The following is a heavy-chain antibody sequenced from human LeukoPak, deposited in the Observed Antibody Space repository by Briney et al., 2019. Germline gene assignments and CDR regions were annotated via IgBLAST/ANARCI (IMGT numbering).Heavy chain of an antibody. V-gene: IGHV3-30*18. CDR2: MSYEESFD. J-gene: IGHJ4*02. CDR1: GFTFSDYG. Sequence: GGSLRLSCAAAGFTFSDYGIHWVRQAAGKGLEWVAAMSYEESFDYYGESEKGRFIISRDNSMNTVYRQMNSLIAADTAVYFCAKERQRGISYGGAPFDYWSQGILVTVSS. CDR3: AKERQRGISYGGAPFDY. D-gene: IGHD3-16*01.